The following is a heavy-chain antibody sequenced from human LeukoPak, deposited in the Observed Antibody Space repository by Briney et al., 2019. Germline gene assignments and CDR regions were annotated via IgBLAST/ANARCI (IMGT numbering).Heavy chain of an antibody. CDR1: GYSISSGYY. J-gene: IGHJ4*02. V-gene: IGHV4-38-2*01. Sequence: PSETLSLTCAVSGYSISSGYYWGWIRQPPGKGLEWIGSIYHSGSTYYNPSLKSRVTISVDTSKNQFSLKLSSVTAADTAVYYCARGRYLTGYFDYWGQGTLVTVSS. CDR3: ARGRYLTGYFDY. D-gene: IGHD3-9*01. CDR2: IYHSGST.